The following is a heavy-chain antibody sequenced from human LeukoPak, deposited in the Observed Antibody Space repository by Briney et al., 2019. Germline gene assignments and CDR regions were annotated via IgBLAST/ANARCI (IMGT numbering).Heavy chain of an antibody. V-gene: IGHV3-23*01. CDR2: ISGSGGST. J-gene: IGHJ4*02. CDR3: AKKSIVGAPSLDY. D-gene: IGHD1-26*01. CDR1: GFTFSSYG. Sequence: GGSLRLSCVAPGFTFSSYGMSWVRQAPGKGLEWVPAISGSGGSTYYADSVKGRFTISRDNSKNTLYLQMNSLRAEDTAVYYCAKKSIVGAPSLDYWGQGTLVTVSS.